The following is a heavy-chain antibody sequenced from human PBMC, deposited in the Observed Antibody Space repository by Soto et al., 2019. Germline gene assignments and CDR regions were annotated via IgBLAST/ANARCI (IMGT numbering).Heavy chain of an antibody. Sequence: PGESLKISCKGFGYSFSYYWIGWVRQMPGKGLEWMGVIYSGDSETRYSPSFKGQVTMSVDKSINTAYLQWNTLRASDSAMYYCARRTTRDGYNYGAFDIWGQGTQVTVSS. V-gene: IGHV5-51*01. D-gene: IGHD5-12*01. J-gene: IGHJ3*02. CDR3: ARRTTRDGYNYGAFDI. CDR1: GYSFSYYW. CDR2: IYSGDSET.